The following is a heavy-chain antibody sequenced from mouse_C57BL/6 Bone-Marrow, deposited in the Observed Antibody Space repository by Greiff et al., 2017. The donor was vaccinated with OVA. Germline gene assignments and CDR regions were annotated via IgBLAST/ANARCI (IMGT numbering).Heavy chain of an antibody. J-gene: IGHJ3*01. D-gene: IGHD2-1*01. V-gene: IGHV5-2*01. CDR3: ARRGNMVTTGFAY. CDR1: EYEFPSHD. Sequence: EVQRVESGGGLVQPGESLKLSCESNEYEFPSHDMSWVRKTPEKRLELVAAINSDGGSTYYPATMERRFIISRDNTKKTLYLQMSRLRSEDTALYYGARRGNMVTTGFAYWGQGTLVTVSA. CDR2: INSDGGST.